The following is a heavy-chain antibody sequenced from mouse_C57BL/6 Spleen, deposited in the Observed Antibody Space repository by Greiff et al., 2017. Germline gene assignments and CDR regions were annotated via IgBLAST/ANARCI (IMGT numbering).Heavy chain of an antibody. J-gene: IGHJ3*01. V-gene: IGHV1-82*01. CDR2: SYPGDGDT. CDR3: ANYYGSSYGWFAY. D-gene: IGHD1-1*01. CDR1: GYAFSSSW. Sequence: QVQLQQSGPELVKPGASVKISCKASGYAFSSSWMNWVKQRPGKGLEWIGRSYPGDGDTNYNGKFKGKATLTADKSSSTAYLQLSSLTSEDSAVYFCANYYGSSYGWFAYWGQGTLVTVSA.